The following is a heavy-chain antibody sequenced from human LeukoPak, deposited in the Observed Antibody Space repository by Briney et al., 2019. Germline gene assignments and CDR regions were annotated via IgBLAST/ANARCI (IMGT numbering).Heavy chain of an antibody. D-gene: IGHD6-19*01. V-gene: IGHV3-33*01. CDR1: GFTFSSYG. CDR3: APHWGSSGWYYFDY. J-gene: IGHJ4*02. Sequence: PGGSLRLSCAASGFTFSSYGMHWVRQAPGKGLEWVAVIWYDGSNKYYADSVKGRFTISRDNSKNTLYLQMNSLRAEDTAVYYCAPHWGSSGWYYFDYWGQGTLVTVSS. CDR2: IWYDGSNK.